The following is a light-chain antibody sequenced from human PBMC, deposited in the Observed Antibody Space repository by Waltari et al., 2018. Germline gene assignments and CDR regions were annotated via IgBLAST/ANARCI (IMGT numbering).Light chain of an antibody. J-gene: IGLJ3*02. Sequence: QSVLTQPPSVSGAPGQRVTISCTGSSPNIGAGYDVHWYQQLPGTAPKLLIYGNSNRPSGVPDRFSGSKSGTSASLAITGLQAEDEADYYCQSYDSSLSWVFGGGTKLTVL. CDR3: QSYDSSLSWV. CDR1: SPNIGAGYD. CDR2: GNS. V-gene: IGLV1-40*01.